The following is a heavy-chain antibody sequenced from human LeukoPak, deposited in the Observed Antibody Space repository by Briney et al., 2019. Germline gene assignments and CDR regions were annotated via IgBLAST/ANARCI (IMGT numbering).Heavy chain of an antibody. J-gene: IGHJ4*02. CDR3: ARDLGIAVADLLAY. V-gene: IGHV1-3*01. D-gene: IGHD6-19*01. CDR1: GYTFTSYA. Sequence: GASVKVSCKASGYTFTSYAMHWVRQAPGQRLEWMGWINAGNGNTKYSQKFQGRVTITRDTSASTAYMELSSLRSEDTAVYYCARDLGIAVADLLAYWGQGTLVTVSS. CDR2: INAGNGNT.